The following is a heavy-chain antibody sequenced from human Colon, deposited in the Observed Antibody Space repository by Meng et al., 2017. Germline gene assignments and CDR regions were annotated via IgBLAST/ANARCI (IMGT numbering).Heavy chain of an antibody. V-gene: IGHV3-11*01. CDR1: GFTFSDYY. CDR3: ASGKSGFDY. Sequence: VESVGGLVKPGGSLRLSFAASGFTFSDYYTSWIRQATGKGLEWVSYIDSDSTTYYADSVKGRFTISRDNAKKSLYLQMSSLRVEDTAVYYCASGKSGFDYWGQGALVTVSS. J-gene: IGHJ4*02. CDR2: IDSDSTT. D-gene: IGHD2-8*02.